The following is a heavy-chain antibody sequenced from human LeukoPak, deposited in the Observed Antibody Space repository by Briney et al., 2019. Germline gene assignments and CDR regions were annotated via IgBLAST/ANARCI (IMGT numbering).Heavy chain of an antibody. J-gene: IGHJ4*02. V-gene: IGHV3-23*01. CDR2: IGSGT. Sequence: PGGSLRLSCGASGFTFSSYAMSWVRQAPGKGLEWVSAIGSGTYYADSVKGRFTISRDNSKNTLYLRMNSLRAEDTAVYYCAKVLAYYFDYWGQGTLVTVSS. CDR3: AKVLAYYFDY. CDR1: GFTFSSYA.